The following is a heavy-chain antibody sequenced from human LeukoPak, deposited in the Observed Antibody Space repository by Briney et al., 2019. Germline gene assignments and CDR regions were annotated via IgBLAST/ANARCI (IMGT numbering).Heavy chain of an antibody. CDR1: GFAFSLFG. Sequence: GGSLRLSCAASGFAFSLFGMHWVRQAPGKGLEWVAFIRYDEQNKYYADSVQGRFTISRDNSKNTLYLQMNSLRAEDTAIYYCAKNGDRGAYCTGGTCYPYFYYYMDVWGKGTTVTI. V-gene: IGHV3-30*02. J-gene: IGHJ6*03. CDR3: AKNGDRGAYCTGGTCYPYFYYYMDV. D-gene: IGHD2-15*01. CDR2: IRYDEQNK.